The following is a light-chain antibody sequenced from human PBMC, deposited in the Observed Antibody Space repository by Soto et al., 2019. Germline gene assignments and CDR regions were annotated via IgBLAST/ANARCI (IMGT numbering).Light chain of an antibody. V-gene: IGKV3-20*01. Sequence: EIVLTPSPGTLSLSPVERATLSCRASQSVSSSYLAWYQQKPGQAPRLLIYGASSRATGIPDRFTGSGSGTDFTLTINRLEPEDFAVYFCQQYGSSPQTFGQGTKVDIK. CDR2: GAS. J-gene: IGKJ1*01. CDR3: QQYGSSPQT. CDR1: QSVSSSY.